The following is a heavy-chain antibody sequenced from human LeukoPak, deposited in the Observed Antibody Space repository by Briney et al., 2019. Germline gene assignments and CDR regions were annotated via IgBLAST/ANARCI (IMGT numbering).Heavy chain of an antibody. CDR1: GFTFSSYG. D-gene: IGHD4-23*01. CDR2: IGTSSSII. CDR3: ARHDYAGNSGDY. V-gene: IGHV3-48*02. Sequence: PGGSLRLSCAASGFTFSSYGMNWVRQAPGKGLEWVSYIGTSSSIIYYADSVKGRFTISRANAKNSLYLQMNSLRDEDTAVYYCARHDYAGNSGDYWGQGTLVTVSS. J-gene: IGHJ4*02.